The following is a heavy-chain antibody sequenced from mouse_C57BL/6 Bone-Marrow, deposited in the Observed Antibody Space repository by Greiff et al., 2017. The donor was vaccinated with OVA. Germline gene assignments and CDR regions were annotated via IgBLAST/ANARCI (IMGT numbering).Heavy chain of an antibody. CDR3: ARLLGRAY. CDR2: ISSGSSTI. CDR1: GFTFSDYG. V-gene: IGHV5-17*01. Sequence: EVQVVESGGGLVKPGGSLKLSCAASGFTFSDYGMHRVRQAPEKGLEWVAYISSGSSTIYYADTVKGRFTISRDNAKNTLFLQMTSLRSEDTAMYYCARLLGRAYWGQGTLVTVSA. J-gene: IGHJ3*01. D-gene: IGHD4-1*01.